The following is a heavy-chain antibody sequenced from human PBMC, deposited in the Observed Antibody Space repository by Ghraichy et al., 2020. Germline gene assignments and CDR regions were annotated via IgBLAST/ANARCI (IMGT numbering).Heavy chain of an antibody. D-gene: IGHD2-8*01. J-gene: IGHJ6*02. V-gene: IGHV5-51*01. Sequence: GESLNISCKGSGYSFTSYWIGWVRQMPGKGLEWMGIIYPGDSDTRYSPSFQGQVTISADKSISTAYLQWSSLKASDTAMYYCARFGQYCTNGVCYNSDYYYYYGMDVWGQGTTVTVSS. CDR1: GYSFTSYW. CDR3: ARFGQYCTNGVCYNSDYYYYYGMDV. CDR2: IYPGDSDT.